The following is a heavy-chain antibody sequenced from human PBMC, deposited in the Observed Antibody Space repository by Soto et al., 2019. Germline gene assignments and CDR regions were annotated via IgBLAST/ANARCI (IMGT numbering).Heavy chain of an antibody. Sequence: SVKVSCKASGGTFSSYAISWVRQAPGQGLEWMGGIIPIFGTANYAQKFQGRVTITADESTSTAYMELSSLRSEDTAVYYCATRSGWSNYYDSSGYLYWGQGTLVTVSS. J-gene: IGHJ4*02. CDR2: IIPIFGTA. V-gene: IGHV1-69*13. D-gene: IGHD3-22*01. CDR3: ATRSGWSNYYDSSGYLY. CDR1: GGTFSSYA.